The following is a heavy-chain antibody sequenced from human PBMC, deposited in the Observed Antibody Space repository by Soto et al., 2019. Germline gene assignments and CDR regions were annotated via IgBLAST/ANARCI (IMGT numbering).Heavy chain of an antibody. V-gene: IGHV3-48*02. D-gene: IGHD7-27*01. CDR1: GFTFSSYS. CDR2: ISSSSSTI. CDR3: ARDPAVPGGYFDL. Sequence: EVQLVESGGGLIQPGGSLRLSCAASGFTFSSYSMNWVRQAPGKGLEWVSYISSSSSTIYYADSVKGRFTISRDNAKNSLYLQMNSLIDEDTAVYYCARDPAVPGGYFDLWGRGTLVTVSS. J-gene: IGHJ2*01.